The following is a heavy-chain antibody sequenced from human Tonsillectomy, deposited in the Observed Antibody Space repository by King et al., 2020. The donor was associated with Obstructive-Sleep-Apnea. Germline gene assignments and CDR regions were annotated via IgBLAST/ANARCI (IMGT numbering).Heavy chain of an antibody. V-gene: IGHV4-59*01. CDR1: GGSISSYY. J-gene: IGHJ5*02. D-gene: IGHD3-10*01. CDR2: IYYSGST. Sequence: QLQESGPGLVKPSETLSLTCTVSGGSISSYYWSWIRQPPGKGLEWIGYIYYSGSTNYNPSLKRRVIISVDTSKNQFSLKLSSVTAADTAVYYCARDAHRGAMVLNWFDPWGQGTLVTVSS. CDR3: ARDAHRGAMVLNWFDP.